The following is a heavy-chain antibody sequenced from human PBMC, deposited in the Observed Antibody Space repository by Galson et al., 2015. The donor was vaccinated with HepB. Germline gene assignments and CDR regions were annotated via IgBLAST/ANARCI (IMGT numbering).Heavy chain of an antibody. CDR1: GFTFNNYI. CDR2: ISNSGSTT. Sequence: SLRLSCAASGFTFNNYIMNWVRQAPGKGLEWVSGISNSGSTTYYADSVKGRFTISRDNSKNTLNLQMNSLRVEDTAVYYCANSKYWGQGTLVTVSS. J-gene: IGHJ4*02. V-gene: IGHV3-23*01. CDR3: ANSKY.